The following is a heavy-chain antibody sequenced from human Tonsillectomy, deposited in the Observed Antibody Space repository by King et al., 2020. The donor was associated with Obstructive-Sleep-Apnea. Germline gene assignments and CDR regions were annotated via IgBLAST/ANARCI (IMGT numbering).Heavy chain of an antibody. D-gene: IGHD2-2*01. CDR1: GGSISSSIYY. CDR2: IYYSGSP. Sequence: QLQESGPGLVKPSETLSLTRTLSGGSISSSIYYWGWIRQPPGKGLEWIGGIYYSGSPSSNPSLTSRDTISVDTPTNQFSLNLSSVTAADTAVYYCAREGDIVVVPAANMDVWGQGTTVTVSS. CDR3: AREGDIVVVPAANMDV. V-gene: IGHV4-39*07. J-gene: IGHJ6*02.